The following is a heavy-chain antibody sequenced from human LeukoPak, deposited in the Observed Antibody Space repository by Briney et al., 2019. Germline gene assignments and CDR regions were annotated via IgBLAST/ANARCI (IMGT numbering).Heavy chain of an antibody. V-gene: IGHV3-74*01. CDR1: GFTFSSYW. J-gene: IGHJ6*02. CDR2: INSDGSST. Sequence: GGSLRLSCAASGFTFSSYWLHWVREAPGPGLVWFSRINSDGSSTSCADYVKGRFTSSRDNAKDTLYLQMNSLRAEDTAVYYCARSGDRYCSSTSCPNYYYYGMDVWGQGTTVTVSS. CDR3: ARSGDRYCSSTSCPNYYYYGMDV. D-gene: IGHD2-2*01.